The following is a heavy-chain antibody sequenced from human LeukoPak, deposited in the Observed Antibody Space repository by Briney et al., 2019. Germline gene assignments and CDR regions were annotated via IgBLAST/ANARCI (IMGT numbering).Heavy chain of an antibody. CDR3: ARVGGSSGWSENDYFDY. D-gene: IGHD6-19*01. CDR2: IYYSGNT. J-gene: IGHJ4*02. V-gene: IGHV4-59*01. Sequence: SETLSLTCTVSGGSIDSYYWSWIRQPPGKGLEWIGYIYYSGNTYYNPSLKSRVSISRDTSKNQFSLKLSSVTAADTAVYYCARVGGSSGWSENDYFDYWGQGTTVTASS. CDR1: GGSIDSYY.